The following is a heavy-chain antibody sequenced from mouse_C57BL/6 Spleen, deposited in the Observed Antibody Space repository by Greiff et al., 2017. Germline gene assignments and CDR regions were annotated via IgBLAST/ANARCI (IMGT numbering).Heavy chain of an antibody. J-gene: IGHJ3*01. Sequence: QVQLQQSGPELVKPGASVKISCKASGYAFSSSWMNWVKQRPGKGLEWIGRIYPGDGDTNYNGKFKGKATLTADESSSTAYMQLSSLTSEDSSVYYCARSGYGSSWFAYWGQGTMVTVSA. V-gene: IGHV1-82*01. CDR3: ARSGYGSSWFAY. CDR1: GYAFSSSW. D-gene: IGHD1-1*01. CDR2: IYPGDGDT.